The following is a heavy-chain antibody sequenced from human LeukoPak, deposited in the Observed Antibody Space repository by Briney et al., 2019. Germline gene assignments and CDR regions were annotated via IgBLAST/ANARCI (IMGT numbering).Heavy chain of an antibody. CDR2: ISSSGSNI. J-gene: IGHJ3*02. D-gene: IGHD4-23*01. CDR1: GFSISDYY. Sequence: PAGSLRLSCVASGFSISDYYMGWIRQAPGKGLEWISYISSSGSNIYNADSVKGRFTISRDNARNSLYLQMNSLRDEDTAVYSCVRGFYGGNPLDAFDIWGQGTMVTVSS. V-gene: IGHV3-11*01. CDR3: VRGFYGGNPLDAFDI.